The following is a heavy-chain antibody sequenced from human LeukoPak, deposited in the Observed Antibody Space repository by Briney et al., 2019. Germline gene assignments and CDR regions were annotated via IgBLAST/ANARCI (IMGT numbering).Heavy chain of an antibody. V-gene: IGHV4-38-2*02. J-gene: IGHJ5*02. CDR3: ARVDSSSHGFDP. Sequence: SETLSLTCTVSGYSISSGYYWSWIRQPPGKGLEWIGYIYHSGSTYYNPSLKSRVTISVDRSKNQFSLKLSSVTAADTAVYYCARVDSSSHGFDPWGQGTLVTVSS. CDR2: IYHSGST. CDR1: GYSISSGYY. D-gene: IGHD6-13*01.